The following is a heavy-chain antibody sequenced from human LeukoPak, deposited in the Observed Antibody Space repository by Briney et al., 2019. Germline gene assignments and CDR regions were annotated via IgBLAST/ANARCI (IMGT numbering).Heavy chain of an antibody. Sequence: SETLSLTCTVSGDSISSSSYYWGWIRQPPGKGLEWIGSIYYSGSTYYNPSLKSRVTISVDTSKNQLSLKLSSVTAADTAVYYCASQPYYDILTGYSHFDYWGQGTLVTVSS. J-gene: IGHJ4*02. D-gene: IGHD3-9*01. CDR1: GDSISSSSYY. CDR2: IYYSGST. V-gene: IGHV4-39*01. CDR3: ASQPYYDILTGYSHFDY.